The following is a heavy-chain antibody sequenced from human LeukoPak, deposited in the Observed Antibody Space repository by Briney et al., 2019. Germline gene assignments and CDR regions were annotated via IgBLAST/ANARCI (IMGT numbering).Heavy chain of an antibody. CDR2: ISNSGTT. CDR1: GGSINDYH. Sequence: PSETLSLTCTVSGGSINDYHWTWIRQAPGKGLEWLGYISNSGTTDYNPSLKSRVTMSVDTSKNEFSLKVTSVTAVDTAMYYCARVVRGAVTSNCFDPWGQGTLVTVSS. V-gene: IGHV4-59*01. D-gene: IGHD4-17*01. CDR3: ARVVRGAVTSNCFDP. J-gene: IGHJ5*02.